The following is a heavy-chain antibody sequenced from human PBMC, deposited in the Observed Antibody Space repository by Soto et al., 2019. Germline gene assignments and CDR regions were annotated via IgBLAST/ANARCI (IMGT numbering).Heavy chain of an antibody. CDR1: GYTFIDYY. V-gene: IGHV1-2*02. Sequence: QVQLVQSGAEVKKPGASVKVSCEASGYTFIDYYMHWVRQAPGQGFEWMGRISPKSGGTNYAQKFQGRVTMTWDTSLNTPSMELSSLMSEDTAVYYCARPPGYISDWYYFDLWGQGTLVTVSS. D-gene: IGHD6-19*01. J-gene: IGHJ4*02. CDR2: ISPKSGGT. CDR3: ARPPGYISDWYYFDL.